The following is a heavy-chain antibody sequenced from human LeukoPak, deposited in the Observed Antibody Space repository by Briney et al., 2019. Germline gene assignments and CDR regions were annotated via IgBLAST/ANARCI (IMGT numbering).Heavy chain of an antibody. CDR2: ISYDGSNK. CDR3: ARDPSGCSSTSCSTGWFDP. V-gene: IGHV3-30-3*01. J-gene: IGHJ5*02. CDR1: GFTFSSYA. D-gene: IGHD2-2*01. Sequence: GRSLRLSCAASGFTFSSYAMHWVRQAPGKGLEWVAAISYDGSNKYYADSVKGRFTISRDNSKNTLYLQMNSLRAEDTAVYYCARDPSGCSSTSCSTGWFDPWGQGTLVTVSS.